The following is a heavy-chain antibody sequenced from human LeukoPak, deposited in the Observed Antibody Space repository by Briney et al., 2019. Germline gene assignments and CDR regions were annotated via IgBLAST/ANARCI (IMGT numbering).Heavy chain of an antibody. V-gene: IGHV1-69*05. D-gene: IGHD6-13*01. Sequence: SVKVSCKASGYTFTSYAMNWVRQAPGQGLEWMGGIIPIFGTANYAQKFQGRVTITTDESTSTAYMELSSLRSEDTAVYYCAMGHSGSSWDNWFDPWGQGTLVTVSS. CDR1: GYTFTSYA. J-gene: IGHJ5*02. CDR3: AMGHSGSSWDNWFDP. CDR2: IIPIFGTA.